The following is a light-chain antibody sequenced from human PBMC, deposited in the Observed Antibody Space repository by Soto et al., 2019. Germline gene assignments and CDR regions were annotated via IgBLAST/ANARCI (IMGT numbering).Light chain of an antibody. V-gene: IGKV3-15*01. J-gene: IGKJ2*01. CDR2: SAS. CDR1: QSISTE. Sequence: EIAMTQSPATLSVSPGERATLSCRASQSISTELAWYQQIPGQPPSPPIYSASTRATGAPARFTGSGSGSEFTLTISGLQSEDFAFYYCQQGHNWPLTFGQGTRLEI. CDR3: QQGHNWPLT.